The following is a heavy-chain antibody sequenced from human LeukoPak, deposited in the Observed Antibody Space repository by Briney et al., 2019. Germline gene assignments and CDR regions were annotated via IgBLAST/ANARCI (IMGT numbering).Heavy chain of an antibody. CDR1: RVTFSSYS. J-gene: IGHJ6*03. CDR2: IIPILGIA. V-gene: IGHV1-69*02. CDR3: ARVGGVAAYGDYYMDV. D-gene: IGHD6-13*01. Sequence: SVKVYCKASRVTFSSYSISWVRQVPEHGLEWMGRIIPILGIANYAQKCQARVTITADNSTYTAYMELISLRSEDTAVYYCARVGGVAAYGDYYMDVWGKGTTVTVSS.